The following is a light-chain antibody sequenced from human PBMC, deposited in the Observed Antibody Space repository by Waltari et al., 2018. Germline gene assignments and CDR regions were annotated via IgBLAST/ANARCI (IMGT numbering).Light chain of an antibody. V-gene: IGLV3-21*04. Sequence: SYVLTQPPSVSVAPGKTASITCGGNNIGSKSVHWYQRKAGQAPELVIFYNDDRHSGIPERFSGSNSGNTATLTISRVEAGDDADYYCQVWDSSSDHVVFGGGTKLTVL. CDR2: YND. CDR3: QVWDSSSDHVV. CDR1: NIGSKS. J-gene: IGLJ2*01.